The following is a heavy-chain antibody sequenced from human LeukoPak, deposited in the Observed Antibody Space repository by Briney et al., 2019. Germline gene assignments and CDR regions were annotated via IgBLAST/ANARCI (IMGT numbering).Heavy chain of an antibody. CDR3: ATRDLQSSSEILK. Sequence: GGSLRLSCAASGFNTSSHYMHWVRQAPGKGLERVSVIYIGGATYYADNVKGRFDVSRDDSKNTLYLRMTSLRVEDTAVYYCATRDLQSSSEILKWGQGTLVTVSS. V-gene: IGHV3-66*01. CDR2: IYIGGAT. D-gene: IGHD2-21*01. CDR1: GFNTSSHY. J-gene: IGHJ4*02.